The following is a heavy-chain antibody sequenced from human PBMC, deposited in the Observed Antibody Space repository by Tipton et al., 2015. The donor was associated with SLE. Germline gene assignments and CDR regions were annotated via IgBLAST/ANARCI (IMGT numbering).Heavy chain of an antibody. J-gene: IGHJ4*02. CDR2: ISYDGSNK. Sequence: SLRLSCAASGLTFSSYTLHWVRQAPGKGLEWVAVISYDGSNKYYADSVKGRFTISRDNSKNTLYLQMNSLRAEDTAVYYCASTLLLGVDYWGQGTLVTVSS. D-gene: IGHD3-16*01. V-gene: IGHV3-30*04. CDR3: ASTLLLGVDY. CDR1: GLTFSSYT.